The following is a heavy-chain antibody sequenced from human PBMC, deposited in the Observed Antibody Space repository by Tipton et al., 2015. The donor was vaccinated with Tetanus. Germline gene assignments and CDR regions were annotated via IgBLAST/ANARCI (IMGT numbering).Heavy chain of an antibody. D-gene: IGHD3-10*01. V-gene: IGHV4-61*01. Sequence: TLSLTCTVSGGSVSSGSYYWSWIRQPPGKGLEWIGYIYYSESTNYNPSLKSRVTISVDTSKNQFSLKLSSVTAADTAVYYCARDSGGGGLDYWGQGTLVTVSS. CDR3: ARDSGGGGLDY. CDR1: GGSVSSGSYY. J-gene: IGHJ4*02. CDR2: IYYSEST.